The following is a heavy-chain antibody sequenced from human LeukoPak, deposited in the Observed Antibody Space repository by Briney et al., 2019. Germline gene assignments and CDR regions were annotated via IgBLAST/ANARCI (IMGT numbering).Heavy chain of an antibody. CDR1: GYTFTSYY. J-gene: IGHJ4*02. CDR2: INPSGGST. Sequence: ASVKVSCKASGYTFTSYYMHWVRQAPGQGLEWMGIINPSGGSTSYAQKFQGRVTMTRDTSISTAYMELSRLRSDDTAVYYCAREYQTSNYDFWSGQPTGLDYWGQGTLVTVSS. V-gene: IGHV1-46*01. CDR3: AREYQTSNYDFWSGQPTGLDY. D-gene: IGHD3-3*01.